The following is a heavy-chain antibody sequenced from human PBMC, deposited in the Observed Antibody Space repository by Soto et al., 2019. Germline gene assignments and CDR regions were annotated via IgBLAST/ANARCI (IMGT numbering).Heavy chain of an antibody. J-gene: IGHJ3*02. CDR3: AKDKVLSVDDAFDI. Sequence: PGGSLRLSCSASGFTFSSYGMHWVRQAPGKGLEWVAVIWYDGSNKYYADSVKGRFTISRDNSKNTLYLQMNSLRAEDTAVYYCAKDKVLSVDDAFDIWGQGTMVTVSS. CDR1: GFTFSSYG. CDR2: IWYDGSNK. D-gene: IGHD2-2*01. V-gene: IGHV3-33*06.